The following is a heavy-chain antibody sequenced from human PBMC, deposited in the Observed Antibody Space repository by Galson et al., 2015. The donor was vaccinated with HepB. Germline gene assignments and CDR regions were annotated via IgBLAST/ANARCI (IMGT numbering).Heavy chain of an antibody. D-gene: IGHD4-11*01. V-gene: IGHV1-69*13. J-gene: IGHJ4*02. CDR2: ITLIFDTT. Sequence: SVKVSCKASGGTLRGYAINWVRQAPGQGLEWMGRITLIFDTTYYAQKFQGRLTITADESTSTAYMELSSLTSEDTAVYYCARGSLTTIRNYSDYWGQGTLVTVAS. CDR1: GGTLRGYA. CDR3: ARGSLTTIRNYSDY.